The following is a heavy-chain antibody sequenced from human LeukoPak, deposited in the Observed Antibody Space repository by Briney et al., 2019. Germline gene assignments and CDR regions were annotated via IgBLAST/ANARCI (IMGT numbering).Heavy chain of an antibody. J-gene: IGHJ3*02. CDR3: ARGDTSLQRNDALDI. Sequence: PGGSLRLSCAASNFIFSNYWMHWVRQAPGRGLEWVANIKPDGSGTYYVDALKGRFTISRDNAKNSLYLQLNSLRAADTAVYYCARGDTSLQRNDALDIWGQGTMVSVSS. D-gene: IGHD2/OR15-2a*01. V-gene: IGHV3-7*05. CDR1: NFIFSNYW. CDR2: IKPDGSGT.